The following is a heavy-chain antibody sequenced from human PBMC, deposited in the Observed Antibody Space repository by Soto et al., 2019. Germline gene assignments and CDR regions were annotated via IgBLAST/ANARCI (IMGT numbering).Heavy chain of an antibody. CDR2: IIPVLGPP. Sequence: QVQLVQSGAEVKKPESSVKVSCKASGGTFSSYSISWMRQAPGQGLEWIGRIIPVLGPPNHAQKFQGRLTITADKSTSTAYMELRSLRSEDTAVYYCARDRCSSTSCARGYWYCDLWGRGTLVTVSS. CDR3: ARDRCSSTSCARGYWYCDL. J-gene: IGHJ2*01. CDR1: GGTFSSYS. D-gene: IGHD2-2*01. V-gene: IGHV1-69*08.